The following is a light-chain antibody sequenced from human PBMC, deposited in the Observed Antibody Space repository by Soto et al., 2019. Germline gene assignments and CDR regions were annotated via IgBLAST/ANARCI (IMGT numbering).Light chain of an antibody. CDR1: QTVSSTY. CDR3: QQYHSSPYT. J-gene: IGKJ2*01. CDR2: GAS. V-gene: IGKV3-20*01. Sequence: EIVLTQSTGTLSLSPGERATLSCRASQTVSSTYLGWYQQKPGQAPRLLIYGASSRATGIPERFSGSGYGTDFTLTIARLEPEDFAVYYCQQYHSSPYTFGQGTRLEIK.